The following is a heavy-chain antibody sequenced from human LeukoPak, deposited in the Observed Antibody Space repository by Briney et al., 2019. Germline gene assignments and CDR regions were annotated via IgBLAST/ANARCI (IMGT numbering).Heavy chain of an antibody. V-gene: IGHV4-38-2*02. J-gene: IGHJ6*03. CDR2: VNHSGST. CDR3: ARGSTPSYDYGDYGSYYYYMDV. D-gene: IGHD4-17*01. CDR1: GYSMSSSYY. Sequence: SETLSLTCTVSGYSMSSSYYWGWIRQPPGKGLEWIGEVNHSGSTNYNPSLKSRVTISIDTSKNQVSLKLSSVTAADTAVYYCARGSTPSYDYGDYGSYYYYMDVWGKGTTVTVSS.